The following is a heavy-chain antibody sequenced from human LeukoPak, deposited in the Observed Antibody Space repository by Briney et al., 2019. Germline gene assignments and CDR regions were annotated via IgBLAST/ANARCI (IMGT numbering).Heavy chain of an antibody. V-gene: IGHV3-11*04. CDR2: ISGSGSDI. CDR1: GFSISDSY. CDR3: TGETYYFDH. Sequence: GGSLRLSCVVSGFSISDSYMTWIRQTPGKGLEWLAYISGSGSDIYFADSVKGRFTISRDNAKNSLYLQMNSLRPEDTAMYYCTGETYYFDHWGQGALVTVSS. J-gene: IGHJ4*02. D-gene: IGHD3-10*01.